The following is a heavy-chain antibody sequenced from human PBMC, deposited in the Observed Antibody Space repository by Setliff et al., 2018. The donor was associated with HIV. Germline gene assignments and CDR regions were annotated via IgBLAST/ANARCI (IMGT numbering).Heavy chain of an antibody. CDR1: GGSISTYY. V-gene: IGHV4-4*09. CDR2: IYTSRGT. CDR3: ARSPSYRSSWEYYFDY. D-gene: IGHD6-13*01. J-gene: IGHJ4*02. Sequence: SETLSLTCSVSGGSISTYYWNWVRQTPGKGLEWIGYIYTSRGTNYNHSLRTRVIISVDTSNQFSLKLSSVTAADAAVYYCARSPSYRSSWEYYFDYWGQGILVTVSS.